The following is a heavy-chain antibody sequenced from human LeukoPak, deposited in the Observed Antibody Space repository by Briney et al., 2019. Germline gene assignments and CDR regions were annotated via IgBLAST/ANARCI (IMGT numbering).Heavy chain of an antibody. CDR2: IKEDGSEK. D-gene: IGHD7-27*01. CDR3: ARDPTTGELDY. Sequence: GGSLRLSCAASGFTFSSYWMSWVRQAPGKGLEWVANIKEDGSEKYYVDSVKGRFTISRDNAKNSLYLQMNSLRAEDTAVYYCARDPTTGELDYWGQGTLVTVSS. V-gene: IGHV3-7*01. CDR1: GFTFSSYW. J-gene: IGHJ4*02.